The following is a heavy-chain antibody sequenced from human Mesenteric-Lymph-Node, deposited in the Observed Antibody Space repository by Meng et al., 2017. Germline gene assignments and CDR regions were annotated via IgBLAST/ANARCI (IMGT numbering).Heavy chain of an antibody. CDR1: GFTFSDYY. J-gene: IGHJ4*02. V-gene: IGHV3-11*06. D-gene: IGHD4-17*01. CDR2: ISSSSSYI. CDR3: ARGRYYLYGDETKFDY. Sequence: GESLKISCAASGFTFSDYYMSWIRQAPGKGLEWVSSISSSSSYIYYADSVKGRFTISRDNAKNSLYLQMNSLRAEDTAVYYCARGRYYLYGDETKFDYWGQGTLVTVSS.